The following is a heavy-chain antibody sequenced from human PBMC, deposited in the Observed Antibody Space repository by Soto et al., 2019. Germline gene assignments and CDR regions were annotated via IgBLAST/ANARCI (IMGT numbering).Heavy chain of an antibody. CDR3: ARERRYCSGGTCSDGLDV. D-gene: IGHD2-15*01. Sequence: QVRLKESGSGLVKPSQTLSLTCVITGASVNIGGYYWNWIRQAPGKGLQWFGDIYDSETTSYNPYLKSRVTVSVESFRNQCYLSLRSVTAADTAVYYCARERRYCSGGTCSDGLDVWGQGTTVSVSS. CDR2: IYDSETT. CDR1: GASVNIGGYY. V-gene: IGHV4-30-2*01. J-gene: IGHJ6*02.